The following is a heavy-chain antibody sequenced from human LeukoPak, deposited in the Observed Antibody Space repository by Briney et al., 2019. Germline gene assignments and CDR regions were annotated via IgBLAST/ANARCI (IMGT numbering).Heavy chain of an antibody. CDR1: GGSFSGYY. CDR2: IYHSGST. CDR3: ARVYDSGSQAAFDI. D-gene: IGHD1-26*01. Sequence: SETLSLTCAVYGGSFSGYYWSWIRQPPGKGLEWIGYIYHSGSTYYNPSLKSRVTISVDRSKNQFSLKLSSVTAADTAVYYCARVYDSGSQAAFDIWGQGTMVTVSS. V-gene: IGHV4-34*01. J-gene: IGHJ3*02.